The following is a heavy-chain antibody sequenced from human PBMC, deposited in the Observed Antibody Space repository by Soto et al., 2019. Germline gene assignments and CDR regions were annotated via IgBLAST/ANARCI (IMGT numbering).Heavy chain of an antibody. CDR3: ARGRGSSWYKISKGGWFDP. J-gene: IGHJ5*02. D-gene: IGHD6-13*01. CDR2: INHSGST. V-gene: IGHV4-34*01. Sequence: QVQLQQWGAGLLKPSETLSLTCAVYGGSFSGYYWSWIRQPPGKGLEWIGEINHSGSTNYNPSLKSRVTISVDTSKNQFYLKLRSVTAADTAVYYCARGRGSSWYKISKGGWFDPWGQGTLVTVSS. CDR1: GGSFSGYY.